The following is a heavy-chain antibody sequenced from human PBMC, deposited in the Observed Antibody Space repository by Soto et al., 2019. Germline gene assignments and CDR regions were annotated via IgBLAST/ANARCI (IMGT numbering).Heavy chain of an antibody. D-gene: IGHD3-3*01. CDR3: SRQASDFWSGKPQYYTDV. Sequence: EVQLVESGGGLVQPGGSLKLSCAASGFTFSGSALHWVRQASGKGLEWVGRVRSKGNNYATAYGASLKGRFTISRDDSKNTAYLQMNSLNTEDTAVYYCSRQASDFWSGKPQYYTDVWVKGTTVTVSS. J-gene: IGHJ6*03. CDR1: GFTFSGSA. V-gene: IGHV3-73*01. CDR2: VRSKGNNYAT.